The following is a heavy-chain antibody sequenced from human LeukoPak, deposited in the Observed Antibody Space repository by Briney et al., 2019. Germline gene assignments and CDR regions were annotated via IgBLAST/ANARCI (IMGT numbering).Heavy chain of an antibody. CDR3: AKDTAVGGSCYSCYYYMDV. Sequence: GGSLRLSCAASGFTFDDYAMHWVRQAPEKGPEWVSLISGHGGSTYYADSVKGRFTISRDNSKNSLYLQMNSLRTEDTALYYCAKDTAVGGSCYSCYYYMDVWGKGTTVTVSS. D-gene: IGHD2-15*01. CDR2: ISGHGGST. J-gene: IGHJ6*03. CDR1: GFTFDDYA. V-gene: IGHV3-43*02.